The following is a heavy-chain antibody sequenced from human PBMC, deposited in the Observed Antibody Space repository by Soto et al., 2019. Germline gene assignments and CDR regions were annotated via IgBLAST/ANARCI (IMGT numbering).Heavy chain of an antibody. CDR2: IYYSGST. Sequence: QLQLQESGPGLVKPSETLSLTCTVSGGSISSSSYYWGWISQPPGKGLEWIGSIYYSGSTYYNPSLKSRVTISVDTSKNQFSLKLSSVTAADTAVYYCARLPDGYNGGAFDIWGQGTMVTVSS. CDR1: GGSISSSSYY. CDR3: ARLPDGYNGGAFDI. J-gene: IGHJ3*02. D-gene: IGHD5-12*01. V-gene: IGHV4-39*01.